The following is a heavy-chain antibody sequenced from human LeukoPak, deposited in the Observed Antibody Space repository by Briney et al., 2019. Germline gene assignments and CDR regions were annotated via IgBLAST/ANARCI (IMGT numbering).Heavy chain of an antibody. CDR3: AKEPGSGWYYFDY. D-gene: IGHD6-19*01. V-gene: IGHV3-33*03. CDR2: IWSDGNKK. Sequence: PGRSLRLSCAVSGFTFSSYGMQWVRQAPGKGLEWVAVIWSDGNKKYYADSVKGRSTISRDNSKNTLYLQMNSLRAEDTAVYYCAKEPGSGWYYFDYWGQGTLVTVSS. CDR1: GFTFSSYG. J-gene: IGHJ4*02.